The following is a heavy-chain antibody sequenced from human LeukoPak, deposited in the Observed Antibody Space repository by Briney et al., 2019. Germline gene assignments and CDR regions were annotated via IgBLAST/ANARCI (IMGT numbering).Heavy chain of an antibody. D-gene: IGHD3-10*01. CDR1: GFTFSSYA. V-gene: IGHV3-23*01. CDR3: AKALVWFGDSYYFDY. CDR2: ISGSGGST. J-gene: IGHJ4*02. Sequence: GGSLRLSCAASGFTFSSYAMSWVRQAPGKGLEWVSAISGSGGSTYYADSVKGRFTISRDNSKNTLYLQMNSLRAEDTAVYYCAKALVWFGDSYYFDYWGQGTLVTVSS.